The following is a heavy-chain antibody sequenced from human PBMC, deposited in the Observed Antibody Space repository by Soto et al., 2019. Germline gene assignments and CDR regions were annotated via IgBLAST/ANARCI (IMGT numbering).Heavy chain of an antibody. CDR1: GYPFTSYG. Sequence: XSVKVSCKAAGYPFTSYGISWGRRAPGQGLEWMGWISAYNGNTNYAQKLQGRVTMTTDTSTSTAYMELRSLRSDDTAVYYCARARVGATNFHYYYGMDVWGQGTTVTVSS. D-gene: IGHD1-26*01. J-gene: IGHJ6*02. CDR3: ARARVGATNFHYYYGMDV. CDR2: ISAYNGNT. V-gene: IGHV1-18*04.